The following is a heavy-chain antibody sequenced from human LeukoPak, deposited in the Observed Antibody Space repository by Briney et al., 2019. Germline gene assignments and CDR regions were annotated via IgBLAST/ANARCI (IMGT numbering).Heavy chain of an antibody. Sequence: ASVKVSCKASGYTFTSYDINWVRQATGQGLEWMGWMNPNSGNTGYAQKFQGRVTMTRNTSISTAYMELSSLRSEDTAVNYCARVQVRGQKFDPWGQGTLVTVSS. CDR1: GYTFTSYD. CDR3: ARVQVRGQKFDP. J-gene: IGHJ5*02. D-gene: IGHD3-10*01. CDR2: MNPNSGNT. V-gene: IGHV1-8*01.